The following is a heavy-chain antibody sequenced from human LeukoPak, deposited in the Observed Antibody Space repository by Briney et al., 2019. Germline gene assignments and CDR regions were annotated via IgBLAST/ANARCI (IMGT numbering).Heavy chain of an antibody. CDR3: ARGHSSSSGVFFY. D-gene: IGHD6-6*01. Sequence: GGSLRLSCAASGFTFSSYSMNWVRQAPGKGLEWVSSISSSSSYIYYADSVKGRFTISRDDAKNSLCLQMNSLRAEDTAVYYCARGHSSSSGVFFYWGQGTLVTVSS. J-gene: IGHJ4*02. V-gene: IGHV3-21*01. CDR2: ISSSSSYI. CDR1: GFTFSSYS.